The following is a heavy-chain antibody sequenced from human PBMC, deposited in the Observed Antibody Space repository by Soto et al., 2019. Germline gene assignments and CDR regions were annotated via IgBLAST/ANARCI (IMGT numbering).Heavy chain of an antibody. CDR1: GFTFSNYA. CDR2: ISTSGGRT. D-gene: IGHD5-18*01. J-gene: IGHJ4*02. V-gene: IGHV3-23*01. CDR3: AKDRSFSGYSYGLMDY. Sequence: EVQLLESGGGLVQPGGSLRLSCAAAGFTFSNYAMNWVRQAPGKGLEWVSAISTSGGRTYYADSVKGRFTISRDNSKNTLYLQMNSLRAEDTAVYYCAKDRSFSGYSYGLMDYWGQGTLVTVSS.